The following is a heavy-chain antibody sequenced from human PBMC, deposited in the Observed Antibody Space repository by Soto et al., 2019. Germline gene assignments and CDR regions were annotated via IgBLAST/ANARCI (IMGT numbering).Heavy chain of an antibody. CDR3: ARPLVAPVAGPYYYGMDV. CDR2: IWYDGNTK. Sequence: PGGSLRLSCAASGFTFNSYGFNWVRQAPGKWLEWVAVIWYDGNTKYYADSVKGRFTISRDNLKNTLYLQMNSLTAEDTAVYYCARPLVAPVAGPYYYGMDVWGQGXTVTVSS. D-gene: IGHD6-19*01. CDR1: GFTFNSYG. J-gene: IGHJ6*02. V-gene: IGHV3-33*01.